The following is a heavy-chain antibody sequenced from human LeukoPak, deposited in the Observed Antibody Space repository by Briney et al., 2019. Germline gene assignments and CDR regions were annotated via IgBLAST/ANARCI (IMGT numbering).Heavy chain of an antibody. J-gene: IGHJ4*02. V-gene: IGHV3-23*01. D-gene: IGHD6-19*01. CDR1: GFTFSSYA. Sequence: PGGSLRLSCAASGFTFSSYAMSWVRQAPGKGLEWVSAISGSGGSTYYADSVKGRFTISRDNSKNTLYLQMSSLRAEDTAVYYCVKDRYSSGWYLDYWGQGTLVTVS. CDR3: VKDRYSSGWYLDY. CDR2: ISGSGGST.